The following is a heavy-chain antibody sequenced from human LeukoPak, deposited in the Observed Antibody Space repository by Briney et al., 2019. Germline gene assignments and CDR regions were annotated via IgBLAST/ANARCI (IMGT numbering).Heavy chain of an antibody. CDR3: AKDLVATITAADY. D-gene: IGHD5-12*01. Sequence: GESLRLSCAASGFTFTTYWMSWVRQAPGKGLEWVAFIRYDGSNKYYADSVKGRFTISRDNSKNTLYLQMNSLRAEDTAVYDCAKDLVATITAADYWGQGTLVTVSS. CDR2: IRYDGSNK. J-gene: IGHJ4*02. V-gene: IGHV3-30*02. CDR1: GFTFTTYW.